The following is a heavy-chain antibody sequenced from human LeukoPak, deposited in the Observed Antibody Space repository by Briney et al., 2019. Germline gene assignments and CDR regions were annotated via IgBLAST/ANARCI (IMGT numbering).Heavy chain of an antibody. CDR2: IYHSGST. Sequence: SETLSLTCAVSGYSISSGYYWGWIRQPPGKGLEWIGSIYHSGSTYHNPSLKSRVTISVDTSKNQFSLKLSSVTAADTAVYYCARGGSGSYYDYYFDYWGQGTLVTVSS. CDR3: ARGGSGSYYDYYFDY. V-gene: IGHV4-38-2*01. D-gene: IGHD3-10*01. CDR1: GYSISSGYY. J-gene: IGHJ4*02.